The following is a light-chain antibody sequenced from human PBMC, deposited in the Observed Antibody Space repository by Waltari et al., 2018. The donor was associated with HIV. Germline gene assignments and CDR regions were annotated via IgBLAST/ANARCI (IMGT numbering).Light chain of an antibody. V-gene: IGLV1-40*01. J-gene: IGLJ2*01. CDR3: QSSDSTLSGSV. CDR2: NTN. Sequence: QSVLTQPPSVSGAPGQRVTLSCTGSRSNIGTHEVHWYQQLPGTAPRLLIYNTNSRPSGVPDRFSGSKSGTSASLAIKGLQAEDEADYYCQSSDSTLSGSVFGGGTKLTVV. CDR1: RSNIGTHE.